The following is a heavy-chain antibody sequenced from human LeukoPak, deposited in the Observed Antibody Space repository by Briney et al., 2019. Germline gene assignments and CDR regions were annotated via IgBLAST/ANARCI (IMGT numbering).Heavy chain of an antibody. J-gene: IGHJ4*02. CDR2: TYYRSKWYN. CDR3: VREGYFFDY. Sequence: PSLTLSLTCAISGDSVSSNSAAWTLIRQSPSRGLEWLGKTYYRSKWYNDYAESVKSRITINPDTSKNQFSLHLNSVTPEDTAVYYCVREGYFFDYWGQGTLVTVSS. CDR1: GDSVSSNSAA. V-gene: IGHV6-1*01.